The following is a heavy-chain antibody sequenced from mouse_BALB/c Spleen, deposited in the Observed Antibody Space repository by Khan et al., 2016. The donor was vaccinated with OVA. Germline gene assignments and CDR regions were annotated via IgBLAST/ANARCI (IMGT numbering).Heavy chain of an antibody. CDR2: INTYTGEP. CDR1: GYTFTNYG. D-gene: IGHD1-1*02. V-gene: IGHV9-3-1*01. J-gene: IGHJ1*01. CDR3: ASGGYWYFDV. Sequence: QIQLVQSGPELKKPGETVKISCKASGYTFTNYGMNWVKQAPGKDLKWMGWINTYTGEPTYADDFKGRFVFSLETSASTAYLQINNLKNEDTATYFCASGGYWYFDVWGAGTTVTVSS.